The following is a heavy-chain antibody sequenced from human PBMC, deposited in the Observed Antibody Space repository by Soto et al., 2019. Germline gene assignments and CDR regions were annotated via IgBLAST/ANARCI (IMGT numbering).Heavy chain of an antibody. Sequence: SVKVSCKASGGTFDSYAISWVRQAPGQGLEWMGGVIPMFLKSNYAQKFQGRVTITADKSTNTVYMEMNSLKSEDTAVYYCVRGGGEMANPPPYLYRGQGTQVTVSS. CDR3: VRGGGEMANPPPYLY. J-gene: IGHJ4*02. CDR1: GGTFDSYA. V-gene: IGHV1-69*06. CDR2: VIPMFLKS. D-gene: IGHD3-16*01.